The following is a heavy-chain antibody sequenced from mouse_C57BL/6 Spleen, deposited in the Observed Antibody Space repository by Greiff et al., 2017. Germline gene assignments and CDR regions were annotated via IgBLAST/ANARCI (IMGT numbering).Heavy chain of an antibody. CDR1: GYTFTDYY. CDR3: ARGTATSGDWYFDV. CDR2: IYPGSGNT. Sequence: VQLVQSGAELVRPGASVKLSCKASGYTFTDYYINWVKQRPGQGLEWIARIYPGSGNTYYNEKFKGKATLTADKSSSTASMQLSSLPSEDSADYFCARGTATSGDWYFDVWGTGTTVTVSS. D-gene: IGHD3-1*01. J-gene: IGHJ1*03. V-gene: IGHV1-76*01.